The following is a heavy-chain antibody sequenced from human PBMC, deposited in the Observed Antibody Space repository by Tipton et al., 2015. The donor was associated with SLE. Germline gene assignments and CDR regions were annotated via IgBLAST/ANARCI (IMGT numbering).Heavy chain of an antibody. CDR2: IYYSGST. V-gene: IGHV4-39*07. J-gene: IGHJ3*02. D-gene: IGHD4-17*01. Sequence: TLSLTCTVSGGSISSSSYYWGWIRQPPGKGLEWIGSIYYSGSTYYNPSLKSRVTISVDTSKNQFSLKLSSVTAADTAVYYCARHQGSYGDSDAFDIWGQGTMVTVSS. CDR3: ARHQGSYGDSDAFDI. CDR1: GGSISSSSYY.